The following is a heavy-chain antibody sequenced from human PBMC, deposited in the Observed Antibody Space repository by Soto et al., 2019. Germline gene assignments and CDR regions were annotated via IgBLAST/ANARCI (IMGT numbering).Heavy chain of an antibody. Sequence: QVQLRQWGAGLLKTSETQSLTCAVSGGSTSGYHWSWIRQPPGKGLEWIGQINHSGHTDYNSSVKSRVTISLDTSQNHFSLRLTSVTAADTSVYYCARRPDGFDIWGQGTVVTVSS. J-gene: IGHJ3*02. CDR2: INHSGHT. V-gene: IGHV4-34*01. CDR1: GGSTSGYH. D-gene: IGHD6-6*01. CDR3: ARRPDGFDI.